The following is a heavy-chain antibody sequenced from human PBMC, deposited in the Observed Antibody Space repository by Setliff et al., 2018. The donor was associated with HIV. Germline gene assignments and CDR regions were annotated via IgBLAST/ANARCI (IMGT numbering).Heavy chain of an antibody. V-gene: IGHV4-4*02. CDR1: GGSISSSNW. CDR2: ISYSGTT. D-gene: IGHD6-6*01. CDR3: ARRTAPPSGLYSHYYLDV. J-gene: IGHJ6*03. Sequence: SETLSLTCAVSGGSISSSNWWSWVRQPPGKGLEWIGFISYSGTTNYNPSLESRVTISIDTSNNQFSLKVSSVTAADTAVYYCARRTAPPSGLYSHYYLDVWGKGTTVTVSS.